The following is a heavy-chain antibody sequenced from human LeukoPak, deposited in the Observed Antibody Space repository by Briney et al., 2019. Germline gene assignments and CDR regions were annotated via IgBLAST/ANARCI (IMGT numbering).Heavy chain of an antibody. CDR2: IYYSGST. CDR1: GGSISSYY. D-gene: IGHD3-22*01. J-gene: IGHJ4*02. Sequence: SETLSLTCTVSGGSISSYYWGWIRQPPGKGLEWIGYIYYSGSTNYNPSLKSRVTISVDTSKNQFSLKLSSVTAADTAVYYCARTSYYYDSSGVYFDYWGQGTLVTVSS. V-gene: IGHV4-59*01. CDR3: ARTSYYYDSSGVYFDY.